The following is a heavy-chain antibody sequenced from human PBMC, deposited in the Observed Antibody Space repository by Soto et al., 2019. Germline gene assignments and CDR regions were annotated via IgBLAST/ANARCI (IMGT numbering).Heavy chain of an antibody. Sequence: GGSLRLSCAASGFTFSSYAMSWVRQAPGKGLEWVSAISGSGGSTYYADSVKGRFTISRDNSKNTLYLQMNSLRAEDTAVYYCAKVRRPQPKTVTAVVGYYFDYWGQGTLVTVSS. CDR2: ISGSGGST. J-gene: IGHJ4*02. V-gene: IGHV3-23*01. CDR3: AKVRRPQPKTVTAVVGYYFDY. CDR1: GFTFSSYA. D-gene: IGHD4-4*01.